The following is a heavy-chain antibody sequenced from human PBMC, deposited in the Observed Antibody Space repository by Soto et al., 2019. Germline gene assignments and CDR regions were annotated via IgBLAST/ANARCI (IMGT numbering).Heavy chain of an antibody. J-gene: IGHJ6*02. CDR2: IIPIFGTA. V-gene: IGHV1-69*01. D-gene: IGHD2-15*01. CDR1: GGTFSSYA. Sequence: QVQLVQSGAEVKKPGSSVKVSCKASGGTFSSYAISWVRQAPGQGLEWMGGIIPIFGTANYAHKFQGRVTITADESTSTAYMELGSLRSEDTAVYYCAREVTGYCSGGSCLDYYGMDVWGQGTTVTVSS. CDR3: AREVTGYCSGGSCLDYYGMDV.